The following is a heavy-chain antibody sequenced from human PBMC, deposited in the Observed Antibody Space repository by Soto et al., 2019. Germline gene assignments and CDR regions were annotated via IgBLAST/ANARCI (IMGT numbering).Heavy chain of an antibody. CDR3: ARGAYSDSSSYFDY. CDR1: GGSISSGDSY. J-gene: IGHJ4*02. Sequence: QVQLQESGPGLVRPSQTLSLTCTVSGGSISSGDSYWSWIRQPPGKGLEWLGYIYYSGAAYSSPSLQSRLTILIDTSKNQFSLKLNSVTAADTAVYYCARGAYSDSSSYFDYWGQGALVTVSS. D-gene: IGHD6-6*01. CDR2: IYYSGAA. V-gene: IGHV4-30-4*01.